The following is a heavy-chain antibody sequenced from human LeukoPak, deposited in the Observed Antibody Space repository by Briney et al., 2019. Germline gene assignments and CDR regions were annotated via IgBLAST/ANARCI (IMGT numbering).Heavy chain of an antibody. V-gene: IGHV4-59*01. J-gene: IGHJ6*03. D-gene: IGHD3-22*01. CDR2: IYYSGST. CDR3: ARVGYYDSSGYPRGGKRLSMDV. Sequence: SETLSLTCAVYGGSFSGYYWSWIRQPPGKGLEWIGYIYYSGSTNYNPSLKSRVTISVDTSKNQFSLKLSSVTAADTAVYYCARVGYYDSSGYPRGGKRLSMDVWGKGTTVTVSS. CDR1: GGSFSGYY.